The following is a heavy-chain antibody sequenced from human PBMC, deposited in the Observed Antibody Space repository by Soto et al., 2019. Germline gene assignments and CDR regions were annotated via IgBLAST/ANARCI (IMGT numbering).Heavy chain of an antibody. V-gene: IGHV3-30-3*01. Sequence: QVQLVESGGGVVQPGRSLRLSCAASGFTFSSYAMHWFRQATGKGLERVAGISYDGSNKYYADSLKGRFTISRDNSKNTVYLQMNSSRAEDTAVYYCAGRAAARPGWGQGALVTVSS. CDR2: ISYDGSNK. J-gene: IGHJ4*02. CDR3: AGRAAARPG. D-gene: IGHD6-6*01. CDR1: GFTFSSYA.